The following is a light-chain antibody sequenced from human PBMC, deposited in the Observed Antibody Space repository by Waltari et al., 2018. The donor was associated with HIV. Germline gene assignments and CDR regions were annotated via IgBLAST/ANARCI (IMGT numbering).Light chain of an antibody. CDR3: MQTLETPLT. CDR1: QSLLKTNGYIH. J-gene: IGKJ4*01. V-gene: IGKV2-28*01. CDR2: LGS. Sequence: DIAMNQSPLSLPVTPGEPASISCRSSQSLLKTNGYIHLDWYLQRPGQSPQLLIYLGSNRASGVPVRFSASASATDFTLQISRVEAEDVGIYYCMQTLETPLTFGGGTKVEI.